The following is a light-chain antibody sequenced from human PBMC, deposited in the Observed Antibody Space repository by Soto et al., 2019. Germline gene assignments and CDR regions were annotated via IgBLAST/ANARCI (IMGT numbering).Light chain of an antibody. CDR1: QSISSY. CDR2: AAS. V-gene: IGKV1-39*01. Sequence: DIQMTQSPSSLSASIRDRVTITCRASQSISSYLNWYQQKPGKAPKLLIYAASSLQSGVPSRFSGSGSGTDFTLTISSLQPEDFATYYCQQGYSISWTFGQGTKVE. J-gene: IGKJ1*01. CDR3: QQGYSISWT.